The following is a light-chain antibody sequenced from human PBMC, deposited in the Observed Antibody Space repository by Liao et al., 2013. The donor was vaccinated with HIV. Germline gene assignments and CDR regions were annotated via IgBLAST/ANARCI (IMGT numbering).Light chain of an antibody. V-gene: IGLV3-1*01. Sequence: SYELTQPPSVSVSPGQTASITCSGDKLGDKYACWYQQTPGQSPVVVIYQDNKRPSGIPERFSGSNSGNTATLTISGTQAIDEADYYCQTWESTSFVFGSGTKVIVL. CDR2: QDN. CDR3: QTWESTSFV. CDR1: KLGDKY. J-gene: IGLJ1*01.